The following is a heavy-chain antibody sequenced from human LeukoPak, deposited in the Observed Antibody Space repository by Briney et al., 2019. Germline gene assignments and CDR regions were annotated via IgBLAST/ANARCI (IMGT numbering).Heavy chain of an antibody. D-gene: IGHD1-1*01. J-gene: IGHJ4*02. CDR3: AKSKQLAPWDY. Sequence: GGSLRLSCAASGFTFSSFGMHWVRQAPGKGLEWVAFIRFDESNTYYADSVKGRFTISRDNSKNTLYLQMNSLRAEDTAVYCCAKSKQLAPWDYWGQGTLVTVSS. CDR2: IRFDESNT. CDR1: GFTFSSFG. V-gene: IGHV3-30*02.